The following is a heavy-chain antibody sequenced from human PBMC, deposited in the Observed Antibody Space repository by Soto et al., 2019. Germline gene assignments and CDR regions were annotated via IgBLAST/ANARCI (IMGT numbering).Heavy chain of an antibody. CDR1: GFSLSTRRVG. CDR3: VHYLYDSGYYYVFPDF. V-gene: IGHV2-5*02. CDR2: IYWDDDE. Sequence: QITLKESGPTLVKPTQTLTLTCTFSGFSLSTRRVGMGWIRQPPGKALEWLGIIYWDDDERYSPSLKSRLTIIXXTXKXRVGLTMTNVDPVDTATYYCVHYLYDSGYYYVFPDFWGQGTLVTVSS. D-gene: IGHD3-22*01. J-gene: IGHJ4*02.